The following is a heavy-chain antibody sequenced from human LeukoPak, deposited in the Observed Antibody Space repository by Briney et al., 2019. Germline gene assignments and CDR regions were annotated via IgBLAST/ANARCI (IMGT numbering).Heavy chain of an antibody. CDR3: ARTPDIVVVGDYFDY. D-gene: IGHD2-15*01. CDR2: IYHSGST. CDR1: GHSISSGYY. J-gene: IGHJ4*02. V-gene: IGHV4-38-2*02. Sequence: PSETVSLTCTVSGHSISSGYYWGWIRQPPGKGLEWIGSIYHSGSTYYNPSLKSRVTISVDTSKNQFSLKLSSVTAADTAVYYCARTPDIVVVGDYFDYWGQGTLVTVSS.